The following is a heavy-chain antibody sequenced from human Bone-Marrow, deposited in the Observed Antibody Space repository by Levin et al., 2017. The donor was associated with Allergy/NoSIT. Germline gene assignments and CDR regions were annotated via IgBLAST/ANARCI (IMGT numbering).Heavy chain of an antibody. CDR1: GFTFSNYA. Sequence: GGSLRLPCAVSGFTFSNYAMHWVRQAPGRGLEWVAFISLDGNTQYYADSVKGRFTFSRDNSNNTLHLQMNSLRVEDTAIYYCAKDTYTCSGGSCYFFDYWGQGALVTVSS. CDR2: ISLDGNTQ. J-gene: IGHJ4*02. V-gene: IGHV3-30*18. D-gene: IGHD2-15*01. CDR3: AKDTYTCSGGSCYFFDY.